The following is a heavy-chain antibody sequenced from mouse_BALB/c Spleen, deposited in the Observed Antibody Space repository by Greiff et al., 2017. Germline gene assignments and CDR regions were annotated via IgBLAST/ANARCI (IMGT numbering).Heavy chain of an antibody. V-gene: IGHV1-5*01. D-gene: IGHD4-1*01. CDR3: TGELGRFFAY. Sequence: VQLQQSGTVLARPGASVKMSCKASGYTFTSYWMHWVKQRPGQGLEWIGAIYPGNSDTSYNQKFKGKAKLTAVTSTSTAYMELSSLTNEDSAVYYCTGELGRFFAYWGQGTLVTVSA. CDR2: IYPGNSDT. J-gene: IGHJ3*01. CDR1: GYTFTSYW.